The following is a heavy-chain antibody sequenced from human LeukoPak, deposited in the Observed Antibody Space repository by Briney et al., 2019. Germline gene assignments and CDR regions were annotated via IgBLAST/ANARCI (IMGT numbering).Heavy chain of an antibody. CDR1: GGSFNGFY. Sequence: SETLSLTCAVSGGSFNGFYWSWIRQSPEKGLEWIGEITHSGSTHFNPSLKSRVSISIDTSKNQFSLNLTSVTAADTAVYYCAKFSPFLDRGPQNMDVWGKGTTVTVSS. V-gene: IGHV4-34*01. D-gene: IGHD3-3*01. CDR3: AKFSPFLDRGPQNMDV. J-gene: IGHJ6*03. CDR2: ITHSGST.